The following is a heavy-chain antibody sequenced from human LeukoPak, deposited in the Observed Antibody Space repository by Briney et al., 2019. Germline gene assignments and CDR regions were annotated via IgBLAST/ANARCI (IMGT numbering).Heavy chain of an antibody. D-gene: IGHD6-6*01. Sequence: ASVKVSCKASGYNFTGNYIRWVRQAPGQGLEWMGWIKSSSGATKYAQTFQGRITLTRDTSIRTAYMELRSLRSDDTAVYFCARSLVNWGRGTLVTVSS. CDR1: GYNFTGNY. CDR3: ARSLVN. V-gene: IGHV1-2*02. J-gene: IGHJ4*02. CDR2: IKSSSGAT.